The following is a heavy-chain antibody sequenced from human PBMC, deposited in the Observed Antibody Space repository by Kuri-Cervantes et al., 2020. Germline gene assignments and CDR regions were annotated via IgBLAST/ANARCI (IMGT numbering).Heavy chain of an antibody. CDR2: IKQDGSEK. CDR1: GFTFSSYW. Sequence: GGSLRLSCAASGFTFSSYWMSWVRQAPGKGLGWVANIKQDGSEKSYVDSVKGRFTISRDNFKNTLSLQMNSLRVEDTAVYYCARESRSGILTGWGQGTLVTVSS. V-gene: IGHV3-7*01. J-gene: IGHJ4*02. CDR3: ARESRSGILTG. D-gene: IGHD3-9*01.